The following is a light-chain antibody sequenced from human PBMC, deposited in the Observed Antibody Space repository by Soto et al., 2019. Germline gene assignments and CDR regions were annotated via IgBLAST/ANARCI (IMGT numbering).Light chain of an antibody. J-gene: IGKJ1*01. CDR2: DAS. CDR1: QSVTSK. Sequence: ETVLTQSPATLSVSPGERATLSCRASQSVTSKLAWYQQKPGQAPRVLMYDASTRATGIPARFSGSGSGTEFTLTITSLQSEAFAVYYCQQYNNWPPSFGQGTKVEIK. V-gene: IGKV3-15*01. CDR3: QQYNNWPPS.